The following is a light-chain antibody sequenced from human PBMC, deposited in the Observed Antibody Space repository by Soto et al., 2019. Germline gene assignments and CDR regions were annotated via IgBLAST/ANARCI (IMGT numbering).Light chain of an antibody. V-gene: IGKV1-5*01. CDR2: DAS. CDR1: QSISSW. CDR3: QQYNSYSWT. J-gene: IGKJ1*01. Sequence: DIQMTQSPSTLSASVGDRVTITCRASQSISSWFAWYHHKPGKAPKLLIYDASSLESVVPSRFSGSGSGTEFTLTISSLQPDDFATYYCQQYNSYSWTFGQGTKVDIK.